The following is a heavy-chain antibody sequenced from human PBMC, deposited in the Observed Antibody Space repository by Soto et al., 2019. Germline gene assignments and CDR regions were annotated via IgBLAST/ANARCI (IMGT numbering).Heavy chain of an antibody. Sequence: PGGSLRLSCAASGFTFRTSAMSWVRQAPGKGLEWVSAISGSGDTTYYADSVRGRFTISRDNSKNTLYLQMTSLRAEDTAVYFCAKDMEDYYDSSGFWHWVQGT. CDR1: GFTFRTSA. CDR2: ISGSGDTT. V-gene: IGHV3-23*01. D-gene: IGHD3-22*01. CDR3: AKDMEDYYDSSGFWH. J-gene: IGHJ4*02.